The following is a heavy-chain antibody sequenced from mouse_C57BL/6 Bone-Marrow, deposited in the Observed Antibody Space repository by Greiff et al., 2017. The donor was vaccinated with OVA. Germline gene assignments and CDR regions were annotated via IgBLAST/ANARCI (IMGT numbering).Heavy chain of an antibody. D-gene: IGHD1-1*01. V-gene: IGHV1-4*01. CDR3: ARSQGSSYEAMEY. Sequence: VQLQQSGAELARPGALVKMFCKAFGHTFTSYTMHWVKQRPGQGLEWIWYIIPSSGYTKYNQKFKDKATLTADKSSSTAYMQQSSLTSEDSAVYYCARSQGSSYEAMEYWGQGTAATVSS. J-gene: IGHJ4*01. CDR2: IIPSSGYT. CDR1: GHTFTSYT.